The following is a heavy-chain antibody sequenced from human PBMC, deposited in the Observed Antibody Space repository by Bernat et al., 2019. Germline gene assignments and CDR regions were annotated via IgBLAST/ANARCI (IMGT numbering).Heavy chain of an antibody. V-gene: IGHV3-33*01. D-gene: IGHD3-22*01. Sequence: QVQLVESGGGVVQPGRSLRLSCAASRSSFSSYGMHWVRQAPGKGLEWVAVIWYDGSNKYYAESVKGRFTISRDNSKNTLFLQMNSLRAEDTAVYYCARSMLVPGYFDYWGQGTLVTVSS. CDR2: IWYDGSNK. CDR3: ARSMLVPGYFDY. CDR1: RSSFSSYG. J-gene: IGHJ4*02.